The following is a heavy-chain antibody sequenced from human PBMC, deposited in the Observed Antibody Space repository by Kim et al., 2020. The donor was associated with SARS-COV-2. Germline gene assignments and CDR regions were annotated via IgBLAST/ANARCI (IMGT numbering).Heavy chain of an antibody. J-gene: IGHJ5*02. V-gene: IGHV3-30-3*02. Sequence: YAASVKGRSTSSGDNSKHTLYLQRNSRRPEDTAIYYCAKRVVLGSTGGFDPWGQGTLVTVSS. D-gene: IGHD3-3*01. CDR3: AKRVVLGSTGGFDP.